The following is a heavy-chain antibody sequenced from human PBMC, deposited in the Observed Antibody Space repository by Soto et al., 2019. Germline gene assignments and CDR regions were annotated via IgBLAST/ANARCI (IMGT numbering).Heavy chain of an antibody. D-gene: IGHD2-2*01. V-gene: IGHV4-34*01. CDR3: ARGKKRGYCSSTSCPHFDY. J-gene: IGHJ4*02. Sequence: SETLSLTCAVYGGSFSGYYWSWIRQPPGKGLEWIGEINHSGSTNYNPSLKSRVTISVDTSKNQFSLKLSSVTAADMAVYYCARGKKRGYCSSTSCPHFDYWGQGTLVTVSS. CDR1: GGSFSGYY. CDR2: INHSGST.